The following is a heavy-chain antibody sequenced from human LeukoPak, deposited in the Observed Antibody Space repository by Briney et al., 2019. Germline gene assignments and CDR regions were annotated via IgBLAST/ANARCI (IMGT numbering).Heavy chain of an antibody. CDR3: ARMGVGATTEGDY. V-gene: IGHV4-38-2*02. CDR2: IYHSGST. D-gene: IGHD1-26*01. Sequence: KSSETLSLTCTVSGYSISSGYFWGWIRQPPGKGLQWIGAIYHSGSTYYNPSLESRVTISVDTSKNQFSLEVSSVTAADTAVYYCARMGVGATTEGDYWGQGTLVTVSS. J-gene: IGHJ4*02. CDR1: GYSISSGYF.